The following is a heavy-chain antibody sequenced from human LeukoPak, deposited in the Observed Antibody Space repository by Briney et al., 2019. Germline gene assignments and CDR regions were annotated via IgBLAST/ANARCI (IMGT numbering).Heavy chain of an antibody. J-gene: IGHJ4*02. CDR2: ISYDGSNK. Sequence: GGSLRLSCAASGFTFSSYAMHWVRQAPGKGLEWVAVISYDGSNKYYADSVKGRFTISRDNSKNTLYLQMNSLRAEDTAVYYCARDGLSRNGLLEGGYFDYWGQGTLVTVSS. CDR3: ARDGLSRNGLLEGGYFDY. V-gene: IGHV3-30-3*01. CDR1: GFTFSSYA. D-gene: IGHD5-24*01.